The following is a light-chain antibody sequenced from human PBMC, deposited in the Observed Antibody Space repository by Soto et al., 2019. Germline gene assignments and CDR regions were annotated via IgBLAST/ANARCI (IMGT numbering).Light chain of an antibody. CDR2: ALS. V-gene: IGKV1-12*01. Sequence: DIQMTQSPSSVSASVGDRVTITCRASQGISSYLAWYQQKPGRAPKLLISALSILQSGVTSRLSGRGAGTDDTLNNSSLQPEDFATYYGQQTMTFPLSFGGGPKVEI. CDR1: QGISSY. J-gene: IGKJ4*01. CDR3: QQTMTFPLS.